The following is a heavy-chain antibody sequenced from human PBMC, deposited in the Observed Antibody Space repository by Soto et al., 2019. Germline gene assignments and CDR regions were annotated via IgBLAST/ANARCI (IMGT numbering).Heavy chain of an antibody. J-gene: IGHJ4*02. V-gene: IGHV3-21*01. CDR3: VRDVNYHDSGGYRDY. D-gene: IGHD3-22*01. CDR2: ISSTTTYI. CDR1: GFTFSTYT. Sequence: VDLVESGGGLVKPGGSLRLSCAASGFTFSTYTMHWVRQAPGKGLEWVSSISSTTTYIYYADSVKGRFTISRDNAKNSLFLQMNSLRAEDTALYYCVRDVNYHDSGGYRDYWGQGTLVTVTS.